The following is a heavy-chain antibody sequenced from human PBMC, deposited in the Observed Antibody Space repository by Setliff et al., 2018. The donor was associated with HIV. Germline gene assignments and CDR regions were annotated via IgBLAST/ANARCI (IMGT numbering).Heavy chain of an antibody. Sequence: GGSLRLSCPASEFTLSGYSMSWVRQVPGKGLEWVSAIDPSGSRIFYSDSVTGLFTISRDNSKNTLYLQMNSLTAEDTAVYYCAKVDNGHCTSASCRDFDCSGQGTLVTVSS. V-gene: IGHV3-23*01. CDR1: EFTLSGYS. J-gene: IGHJ4*02. CDR2: IDPSGSRI. D-gene: IGHD2-2*03. CDR3: AKVDNGHCTSASCRDFDC.